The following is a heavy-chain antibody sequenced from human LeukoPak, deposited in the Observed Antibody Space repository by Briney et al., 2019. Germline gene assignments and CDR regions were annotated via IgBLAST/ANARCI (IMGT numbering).Heavy chain of an antibody. CDR3: TTRACHAGGCSSSFYYYYGLHF. J-gene: IGHJ6*02. Sequence: ASVKVSCKASGNSISNYAVSWVRQAPGQGFEWMGGIIPIFGTADYAQKFQGRVTVTADQSTSTTYMALSSLKSEDTATYYCTTRACHAGGCSSSFYYYYGLHFWGQGTTVSVSS. CDR1: GNSISNYA. CDR2: IIPIFGTA. V-gene: IGHV1-69*13. D-gene: IGHD3-16*01.